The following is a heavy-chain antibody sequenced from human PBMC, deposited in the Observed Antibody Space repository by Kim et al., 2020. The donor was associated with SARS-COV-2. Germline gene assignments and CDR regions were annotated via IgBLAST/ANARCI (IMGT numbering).Heavy chain of an antibody. D-gene: IGHD5-18*01. CDR2: INHSGST. Sequence: SETLSLTCAVYGGSFSGYYWSWIRQPPGKGLEWIGEINHSGSTNYNPSLKSRVTISVDTSKNQFSLKLSSVTAADTAVYYCARGGVDTAMGYYYYYGMDVWGQGTTVTVSS. V-gene: IGHV4-34*01. J-gene: IGHJ6*02. CDR1: GGSFSGYY. CDR3: ARGGVDTAMGYYYYYGMDV.